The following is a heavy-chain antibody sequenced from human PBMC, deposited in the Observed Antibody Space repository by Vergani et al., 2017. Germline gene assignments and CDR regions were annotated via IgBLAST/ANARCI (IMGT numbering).Heavy chain of an antibody. CDR3: ARRADSTGLDY. V-gene: IGHV5-51*01. J-gene: IGHJ4*02. D-gene: IGHD3-22*01. Sequence: EVQLEQSGAEVKKPGESLKISCKGSGYSFTNYWIGWVRQMPGKGLEWMGIIYPGDSDTRSSPSFQGQVTISADKSISTAYLQWGSLEASDTAIYYCARRADSTGLDYWGQGTLVTVSS. CDR1: GYSFTNYW. CDR2: IYPGDSDT.